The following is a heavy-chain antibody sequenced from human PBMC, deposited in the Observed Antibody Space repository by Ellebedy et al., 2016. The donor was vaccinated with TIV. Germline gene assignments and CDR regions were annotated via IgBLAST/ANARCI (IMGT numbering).Heavy chain of an antibody. J-gene: IGHJ6*02. V-gene: IGHV4-59*01. CDR2: IYYSGST. Sequence: SETLSLTCTVSGGSISSYYWSWIRQPPGKGLEWIGYIYYSGSTNYNPSLKSRVTISVDTSKNQFSLKLSSVTAEDTAVYYCARVAAAAGTFYYGMDVWGQGTTVTVSS. CDR1: GGSISSYY. CDR3: ARVAAAAGTFYYGMDV. D-gene: IGHD6-13*01.